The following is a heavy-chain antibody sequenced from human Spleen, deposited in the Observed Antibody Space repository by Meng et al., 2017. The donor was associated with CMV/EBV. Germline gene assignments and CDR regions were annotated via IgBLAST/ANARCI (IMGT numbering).Heavy chain of an antibody. Sequence: SGSPFTGYNMHWVRQAPGQGLEWLGWINPNSGGKNYAQKFQGRVTMTRDTSISTAYMELSRLRSDDTAVYYCARGPPRRVVIMMFDPWGQGTLVTVSS. V-gene: IGHV1-2*02. J-gene: IGHJ5*02. CDR2: INPNSGGK. CDR1: GSPFTGYN. D-gene: IGHD3-3*01. CDR3: ARGPPRRVVIMMFDP.